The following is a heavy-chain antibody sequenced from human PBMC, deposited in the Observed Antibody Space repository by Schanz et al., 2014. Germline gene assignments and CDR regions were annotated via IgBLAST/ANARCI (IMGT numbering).Heavy chain of an antibody. CDR1: GFTFSTYA. V-gene: IGHV3-23*04. D-gene: IGHD2-15*01. Sequence: VQLVESGGGVVQPGRSLRLSCAASGFTFSTYAMSWVRQAPGKGLEWVSAISGSGGSTYYADSVKGRFTISRDNSKNTLYLQMNSLRAEDTAVYYCAKGMGYCSGGTCYDYYYYGLDVWGQGTTVTVSS. CDR2: ISGSGGST. J-gene: IGHJ6*02. CDR3: AKGMGYCSGGTCYDYYYYGLDV.